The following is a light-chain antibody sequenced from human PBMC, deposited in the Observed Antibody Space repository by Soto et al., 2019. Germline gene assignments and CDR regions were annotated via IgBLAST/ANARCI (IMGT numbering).Light chain of an antibody. J-gene: IGKJ1*01. Sequence: EIVFTHSPGTLSLSPGERATLSCRASQSVSSSSLAWYQQNPGQAPRLLIYEASSRATGIPDRFSGSGSGTDFTLTISRLEPEDFAVYYCQQYRTFGQGTKVDIK. CDR3: QQYRT. CDR1: QSVSSSS. CDR2: EAS. V-gene: IGKV3-20*01.